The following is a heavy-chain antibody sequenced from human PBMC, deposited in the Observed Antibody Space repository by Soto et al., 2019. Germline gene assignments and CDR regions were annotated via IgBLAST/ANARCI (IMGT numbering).Heavy chain of an antibody. CDR1: GFTFSSYW. V-gene: IGHV3-74*01. J-gene: IGHJ3*02. CDR3: ARILVQDYYDSRGGAFDI. D-gene: IGHD3-22*01. Sequence: GESLRLSCAASGFTFSSYWMHWVRQAPGKGLVWVSRINSDGSSTSYADSVKGRFTISRDNAKNTLYLQMNSLRAEDTAVYYCARILVQDYYDSRGGAFDIWGQGTMVTVS. CDR2: INSDGSST.